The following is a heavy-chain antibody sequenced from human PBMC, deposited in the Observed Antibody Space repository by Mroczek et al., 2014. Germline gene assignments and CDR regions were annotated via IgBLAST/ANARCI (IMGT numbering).Heavy chain of an antibody. CDR1: GGSISSGSYY. CDR2: IYTSGST. V-gene: IGHV4-61*02. CDR3: AREGSGWYLYYFDY. Sequence: QVQLQQSGPGLVKPSQTLSLTCTVSGGSISSGSYYWSWIRQPAGKGLEWIGRIYTSGSTNYNPSLKSRVTMSVDTSKNQFSLKLSSVTAADTAVYYCAREGSGWYLYYFDYWGQGTLVTVSS. J-gene: IGHJ4*02. D-gene: IGHD6-19*01.